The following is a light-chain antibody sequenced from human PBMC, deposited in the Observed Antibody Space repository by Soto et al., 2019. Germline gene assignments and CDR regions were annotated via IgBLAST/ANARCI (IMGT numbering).Light chain of an antibody. CDR1: QSVSSY. V-gene: IGKV3-11*01. Sequence: EIVLTQSPVTLSLSPGERATLSCRASQSVSSYLAWYQQKPGQAPRLLIYDASNMATGIPARFSGSGSGTDFTLTISSPEPEDFAVYYCQQRSNWPSTFGGGTKVEIK. CDR3: QQRSNWPST. J-gene: IGKJ4*01. CDR2: DAS.